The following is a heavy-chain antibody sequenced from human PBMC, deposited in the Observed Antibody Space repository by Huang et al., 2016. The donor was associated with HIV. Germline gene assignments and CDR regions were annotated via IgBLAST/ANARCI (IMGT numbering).Heavy chain of an antibody. CDR2: IRIDNGIT. V-gene: IGHV3-48*01. CDR3: ARGKYDVLTGWDDTYYFDH. Sequence: EVQLVESGGRLVRPGGSLRLACAASGFTFSAFSMNWIRQAPWKGLEWISYIRIDNGITYYADTVKGRFTISRDTAKNALYLQMNSLRADDTALYFCARGKYDVLTGWDDTYYFDHWGQGTLVTVSS. J-gene: IGHJ4*02. CDR1: GFTFSAFS. D-gene: IGHD3-9*01.